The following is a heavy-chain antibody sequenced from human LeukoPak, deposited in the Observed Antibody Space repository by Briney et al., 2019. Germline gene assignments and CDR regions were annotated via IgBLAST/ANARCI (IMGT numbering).Heavy chain of an antibody. CDR1: GYTFTSYC. CDR3: ARDTCWWELTQYGMDV. CDR2: ISAYNGNT. Sequence: GASVKVSCKASGYTFTSYCISWVRQAPGQGLEWMGWISAYNGNTNYAQKLQGRVTMTTDTSTSTAYMELRSLRSDDTAVYYCARDTCWWELTQYGMDVWGQGTTVTVSS. J-gene: IGHJ6*02. D-gene: IGHD1-26*01. V-gene: IGHV1-18*01.